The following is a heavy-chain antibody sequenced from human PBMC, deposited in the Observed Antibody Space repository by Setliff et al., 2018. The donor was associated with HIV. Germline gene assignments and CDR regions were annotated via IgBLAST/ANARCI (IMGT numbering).Heavy chain of an antibody. CDR1: GDSISGGSYF. J-gene: IGHJ4*02. V-gene: IGHV4-31*02. D-gene: IGHD4-17*01. CDR2: IYYSGST. Sequence: SETLSLTCSVSGDSISGGSYFWGWIRQHPEKGLEWIGYIYYSGSTLYNPSLRSRLSMSVDTSKNQFSLELSSVTAADTAVYFCARDFLRSGYFDSWGQGKLVTVSS. CDR3: ARDFLRSGYFDS.